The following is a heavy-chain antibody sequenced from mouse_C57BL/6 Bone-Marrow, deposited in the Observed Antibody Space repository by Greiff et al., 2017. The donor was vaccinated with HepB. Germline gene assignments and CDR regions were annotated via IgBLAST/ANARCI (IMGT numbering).Heavy chain of an antibody. D-gene: IGHD1-1*01. J-gene: IGHJ2*01. CDR1: GFTFSSYG. Sequence: EVHLVESGGDLVKPGGSLKLSCAASGFTFSSYGMSWVRQTPDKRLEWVATISSGGSYTYYPDSVKGRFTISRDNAKNTLYLQMSSLKSEDTAMYYCARYPITTVVEYYFDYWGQGTTLTVSS. CDR3: ARYPITTVVEYYFDY. CDR2: ISSGGSYT. V-gene: IGHV5-6*01.